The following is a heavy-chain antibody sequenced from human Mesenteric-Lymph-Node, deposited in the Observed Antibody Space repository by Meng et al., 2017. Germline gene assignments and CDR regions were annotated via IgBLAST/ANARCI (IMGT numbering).Heavy chain of an antibody. CDR1: GFTFSSYE. V-gene: IGHV3-48*03. D-gene: IGHD2-15*01. CDR3: AREIVVVAPTTAREMPSDY. CDR2: ISSSGSTI. J-gene: IGHJ4*02. Sequence: GESLKISCAASGFTFSSYEMNWVRQAPGKGLEWVSYISSSGSTIYYADSVKGRFTISRDNAKNSLYLQMNSLRAEDTAVYYCAREIVVVAPTTAREMPSDYWGQGTLVTVSS.